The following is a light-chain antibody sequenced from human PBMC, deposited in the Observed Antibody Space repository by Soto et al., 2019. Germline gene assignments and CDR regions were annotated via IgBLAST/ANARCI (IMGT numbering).Light chain of an antibody. CDR2: APS. J-gene: IGKJ2*01. V-gene: IGKV1-27*01. CDR1: HDINNF. Sequence: EIRLTQSPSSLSASVGDRVTIACRASHDINNFLAWFQQKPGKVPELLMYAPSSLKSGVPSRFSGSGSGTDFTLTIDGLQPEDFATYFCQNYNSVPYTFGPGTKLEIK. CDR3: QNYNSVPYT.